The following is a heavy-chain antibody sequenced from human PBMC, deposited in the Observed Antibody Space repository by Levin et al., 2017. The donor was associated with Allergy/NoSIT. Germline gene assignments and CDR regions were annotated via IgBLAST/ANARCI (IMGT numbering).Heavy chain of an antibody. J-gene: IGHJ3*02. CDR1: GYTFTSYG. CDR3: ARDFADHPRPRDAFDI. V-gene: IGHV1-18*01. Sequence: AASVKVSCKASGYTFTSYGISWVRQAPGQGLEWMGWISAYNGNTNYAQKLQGRVTMTTDTSTSTAYMELRSLRSDDTAVYYCARDFADHPRPRDAFDIWGQGTMVTVSS. CDR2: ISAYNGNT.